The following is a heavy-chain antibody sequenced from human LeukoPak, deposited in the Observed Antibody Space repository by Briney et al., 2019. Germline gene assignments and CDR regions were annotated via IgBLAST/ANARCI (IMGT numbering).Heavy chain of an antibody. CDR3: ARDQRDGYNLYSDY. Sequence: GGSLRLSCAASGFTVSSNYMSWVRQAPGKGLECVSVIYSGGSTYYADAVKGRFTISRDNSKNTLYLQMNSLRAEDTAVYYCARDQRDGYNLYSDYWGQGTLVTVSS. CDR2: IYSGGST. CDR1: GFTVSSNY. D-gene: IGHD5-24*01. V-gene: IGHV3-66*01. J-gene: IGHJ4*02.